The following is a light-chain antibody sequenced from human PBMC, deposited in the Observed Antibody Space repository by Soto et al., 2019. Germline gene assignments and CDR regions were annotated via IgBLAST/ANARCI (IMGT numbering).Light chain of an antibody. J-gene: IGKJ2*01. Sequence: EIVLTQSPGTLSLSPGERATLSCRASQSVSSTYLAWYQQKPGQAPRLLIYGASTKATGIPDRFSASGSGTYFTLTIGRLEPEDFAVYYCQQYDNSLYTFGQVTKLVI. CDR3: QQYDNSLYT. CDR1: QSVSSTY. CDR2: GAS. V-gene: IGKV3-20*01.